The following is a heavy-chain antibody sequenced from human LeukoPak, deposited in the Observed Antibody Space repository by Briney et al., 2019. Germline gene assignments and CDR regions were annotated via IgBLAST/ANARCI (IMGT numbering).Heavy chain of an antibody. D-gene: IGHD3-10*01. CDR2: IYYSGST. CDR1: GGSISSGGYY. Sequence: KASETLSLTCTVSGGSISSGGYYWSWIRQHPGKGLEWIGYIYYSGSTYYNPSLKSRVTISVDTSKNQFSLKLSSVTAADTAVYYCARGGGGITMVRGVINGMDVWGQGTTVTVSS. J-gene: IGHJ6*02. CDR3: ARGGGGITMVRGVINGMDV. V-gene: IGHV4-31*03.